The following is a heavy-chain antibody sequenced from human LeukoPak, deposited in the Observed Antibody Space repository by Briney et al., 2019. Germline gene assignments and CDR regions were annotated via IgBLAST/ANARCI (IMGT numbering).Heavy chain of an antibody. D-gene: IGHD1-26*01. CDR3: ARWSGSRQYAFDI. CDR1: GGTFSSYA. CDR2: IIPIFGTA. Sequence: ASVKVSCKASGGTFSSYAISWVRQAPGQGLEWMGRIIPIFGTANYAQKFQARVTITTDESTSTAYMELNSLRSEDTAVYYCARWSGSRQYAFDIWGQGTMVTVSS. V-gene: IGHV1-69*05. J-gene: IGHJ3*02.